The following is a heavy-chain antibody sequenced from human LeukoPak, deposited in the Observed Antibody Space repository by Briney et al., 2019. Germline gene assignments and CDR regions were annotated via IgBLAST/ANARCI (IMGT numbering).Heavy chain of an antibody. CDR3: ARDQGAAGYYYYYMDV. V-gene: IGHV4-39*07. Sequence: SETLSLTCTVSGGSISSSSYYWGWIRQPPGKGLEWIGSIYYSGSTYYNPSLKSRVTISVDTSKNQFSLKLSSVTAVDTAVYYCARDQGAAGYYYYYMDVWGKGTTVTVSS. CDR1: GGSISSSSYY. J-gene: IGHJ6*03. D-gene: IGHD6-13*01. CDR2: IYYSGST.